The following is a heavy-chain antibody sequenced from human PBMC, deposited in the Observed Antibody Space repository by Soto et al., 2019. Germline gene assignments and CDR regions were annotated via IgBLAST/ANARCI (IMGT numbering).Heavy chain of an antibody. CDR3: ARLAGMGWELTAGLDY. CDR2: IIPISGTA. CDR1: GGTFSSYA. Sequence: QVQLVQSGAEVKKPGSSVKVSCKASGGTFSSYAISWVRQAPGQGLEWMGGIIPISGTANYAQKFQGRVTITADESTSTAYMELGSLSSEDTAVYYCARLAGMGWELTAGLDYWGQGTLVTVSS. D-gene: IGHD1-26*01. J-gene: IGHJ4*02. V-gene: IGHV1-69*01.